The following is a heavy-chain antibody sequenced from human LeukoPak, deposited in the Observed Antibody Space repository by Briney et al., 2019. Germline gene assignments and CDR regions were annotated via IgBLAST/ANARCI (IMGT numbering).Heavy chain of an antibody. CDR1: GFTFSSYA. Sequence: QTGGSLRLSCAASGFTFSSYAMHWVRQAPVKGLEWVALISSDGSNKYYADSVKGRFTISRDNSKNTLYLQMNSLRAEDTAVYYCAQRDDSSAYYYAVDYYFDYWGQGTLVTVSS. D-gene: IGHD3-22*01. CDR2: ISSDGSNK. V-gene: IGHV3-30-3*01. CDR3: AQRDDSSAYYYAVDYYFDY. J-gene: IGHJ4*02.